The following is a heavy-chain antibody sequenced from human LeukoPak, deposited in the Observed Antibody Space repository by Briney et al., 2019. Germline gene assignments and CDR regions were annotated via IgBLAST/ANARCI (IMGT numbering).Heavy chain of an antibody. CDR3: ARYSSGYNYYYYGMDV. J-gene: IGHJ6*02. V-gene: IGHV4-39*01. D-gene: IGHD6-19*01. CDR1: GSSISSSGYY. Sequence: SETLSLTCTVSGSSISSSGYYWGWIRQPPGQGLEWIGSIYYSGSPYYNPSLKSRVTISVDTSKNQFSLKLSSVTAADTAVYYCARYSSGYNYYYYGMDVWGQGTTVTVSS. CDR2: IYYSGSP.